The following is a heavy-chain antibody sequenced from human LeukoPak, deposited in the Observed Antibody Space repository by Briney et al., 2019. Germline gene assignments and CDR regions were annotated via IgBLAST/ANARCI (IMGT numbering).Heavy chain of an antibody. CDR1: GYTLTELS. CDR3: ATGGGKLHSGSGWFDP. V-gene: IGHV1-24*01. Sequence: GASVKVSCKVSGYTLTELSMHWVRQAPGKGLEWMGGFDPEDGEAIYAQKFQGRVTMTEDTSTDTAYMELSSLRSEDTAVYYCATGGGKLHSGSGWFDPWGQGTLVTVSS. J-gene: IGHJ5*02. CDR2: FDPEDGEA. D-gene: IGHD6-19*01.